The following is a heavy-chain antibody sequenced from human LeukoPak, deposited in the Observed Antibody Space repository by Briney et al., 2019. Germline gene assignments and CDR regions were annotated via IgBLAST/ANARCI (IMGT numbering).Heavy chain of an antibody. CDR1: GYTFANFG. V-gene: IGHV1-18*01. Sequence: ASVKVSCKASGYTFANFGITWVRQAPGQGLEWMGWISVYNGSTNYAQNLQGRVTLTTDTSTNTAYMELRSLRSDDTALYYCARTCSSSSCYMVHWGQGTLVTVSS. D-gene: IGHD2-2*02. CDR2: ISVYNGST. CDR3: ARTCSSSSCYMVH. J-gene: IGHJ4*02.